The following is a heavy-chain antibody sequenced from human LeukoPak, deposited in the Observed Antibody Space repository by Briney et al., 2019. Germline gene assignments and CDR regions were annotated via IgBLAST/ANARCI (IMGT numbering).Heavy chain of an antibody. J-gene: IGHJ4*02. CDR3: AREGGPYRPLDY. V-gene: IGHV4-4*02. CDR2: VHLSGRT. CDR1: GGSISTTNW. Sequence: SETLSLTCGVSGGSISTTNWWTWVRQPPGEGLEWIGEVHLSGRTHYNPSLESRVTMSVDMSENHISLRLTSVTAADAAVYYCAREGGPYRPLDYSGQGTLVTVSS.